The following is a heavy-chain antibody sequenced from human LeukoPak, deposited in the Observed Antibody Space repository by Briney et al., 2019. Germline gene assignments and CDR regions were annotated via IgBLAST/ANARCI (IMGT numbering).Heavy chain of an antibody. CDR1: GFTFSSYA. D-gene: IGHD2-2*01. J-gene: IGHJ4*02. Sequence: GGSLRLSCAASGFTFSSYAMTWVRQAPGKGLEWVSVISGNGESTYYADSVKGRFTLSRDNSQNTLYLQMNSLRAEDTAVYYCARDRIVVVPAAILDYWGQGTLVTVSS. V-gene: IGHV3-23*01. CDR2: ISGNGEST. CDR3: ARDRIVVVPAAILDY.